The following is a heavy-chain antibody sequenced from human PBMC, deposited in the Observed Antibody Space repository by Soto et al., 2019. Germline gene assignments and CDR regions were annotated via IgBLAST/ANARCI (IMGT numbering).Heavy chain of an antibody. CDR1: GFSFVNYA. J-gene: IGHJ4*02. V-gene: IGHV3-23*01. D-gene: IGHD6-19*01. CDR3: AKATTNGGWFNPFDS. Sequence: EVQLLESGGGLVQPGGSLRLSCAASGFSFVNYAMNWVRQAPEKGLEWVSGLSGSGTSTYYADSVKGRFTISRDNSRDTLFLQMNSLTADDTAVYYCAKATTNGGWFNPFDSWGQGALVTVSS. CDR2: LSGSGTST.